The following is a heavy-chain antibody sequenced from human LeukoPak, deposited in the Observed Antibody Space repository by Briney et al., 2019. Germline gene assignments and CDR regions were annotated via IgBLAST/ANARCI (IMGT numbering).Heavy chain of an antibody. CDR3: ARGLLTGSYYFDY. D-gene: IGHD3-9*01. J-gene: IGHJ4*02. Sequence: SETLSLTCAVYGGSFSGYYWSWIRQPPGKGLEWIGETNHSGSTNYNPSLKSRVTISVDTSKNQFSLKLSSVTAADTAVYYCARGLLTGSYYFDYWGQGTLVTVSS. CDR2: TNHSGST. V-gene: IGHV4-34*01. CDR1: GGSFSGYY.